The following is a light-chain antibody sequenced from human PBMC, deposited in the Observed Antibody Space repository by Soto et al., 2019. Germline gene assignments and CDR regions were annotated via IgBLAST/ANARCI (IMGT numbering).Light chain of an antibody. CDR3: QQASSFPWT. CDR1: EDIADW. J-gene: IGKJ1*01. CDR2: KAS. V-gene: IGKV1-12*01. Sequence: IPMTQSPSFVSASVGDRVTFTCRAAEDIADWLAWYQQKPGKAPQLLISKASNLESGVPSRFGGSGSGTHFTLTISSLQPEDFATYLCQQASSFPWTFGQGTKV.